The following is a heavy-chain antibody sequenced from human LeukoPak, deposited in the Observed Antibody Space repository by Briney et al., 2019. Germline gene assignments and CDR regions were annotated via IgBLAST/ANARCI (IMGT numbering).Heavy chain of an antibody. CDR2: IYYSGST. CDR1: GGSISSYY. Sequence: SETLSLTCTVSGGSISSYYWSWIRQPPGKGLEWIGYIYYSGSTNYNPSLKSRVTISVDTSKNQFSLKLSSVTAADTAVYYCARGGGSGSYPTEFDYWGQGTLVTVSS. D-gene: IGHD3-10*01. J-gene: IGHJ4*02. V-gene: IGHV4-59*08. CDR3: ARGGGSGSYPTEFDY.